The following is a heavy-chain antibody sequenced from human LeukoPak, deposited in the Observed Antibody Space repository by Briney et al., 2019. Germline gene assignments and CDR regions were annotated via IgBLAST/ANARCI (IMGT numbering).Heavy chain of an antibody. CDR1: GFTFSSYA. Sequence: PGGSLRLSCAASGFTFSSYAMSWVRQAPGKGLEWVSAISGSGGSTYYADSVKGGFTISRDNSKNTQYLQMNSLRAEDTAVYYCAKARHYYDSSGYLDYWGQGTLVTVSS. CDR3: AKARHYYDSSGYLDY. V-gene: IGHV3-23*01. J-gene: IGHJ4*02. CDR2: ISGSGGST. D-gene: IGHD3-22*01.